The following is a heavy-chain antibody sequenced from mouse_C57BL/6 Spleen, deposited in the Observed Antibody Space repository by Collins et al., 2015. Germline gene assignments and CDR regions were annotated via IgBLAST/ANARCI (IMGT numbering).Heavy chain of an antibody. D-gene: IGHD2-10*01. V-gene: IGHV1-69*01. Sequence: QVQLQQPGAELVMPGASVKLSCKASGYTFTSYWMHWVKQRPGQGLEWIGEIDPSDSYTNYNQKFKGKSTLTVDKSSSTAYMQLSSLTSEDSAVYYCARSLPGYYAMDYWGQGTSVTVSS. J-gene: IGHJ4*01. CDR2: IDPSDSYT. CDR3: ARSLPGYYAMDY. CDR1: GYTFTSYW.